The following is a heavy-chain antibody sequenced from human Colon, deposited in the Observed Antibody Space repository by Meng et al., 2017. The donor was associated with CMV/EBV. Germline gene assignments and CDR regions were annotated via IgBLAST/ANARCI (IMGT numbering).Heavy chain of an antibody. J-gene: IGHJ4*02. Sequence: LACAAYGFTFSDHYMDWVRQAPGKGLECVTRIKNKADSYTTQYAASVEGRFTISRDDSKNSVYLQMDRLTTEDTAVYYCADLGTPYWGQGTLVTVSS. CDR1: GFTFSDHY. CDR2: IKNKADSYTT. V-gene: IGHV3-72*01. CDR3: ADLGTPY. D-gene: IGHD3/OR15-3a*01.